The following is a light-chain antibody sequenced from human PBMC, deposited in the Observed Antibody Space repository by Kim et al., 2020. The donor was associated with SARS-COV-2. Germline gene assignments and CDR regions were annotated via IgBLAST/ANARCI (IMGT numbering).Light chain of an antibody. CDR1: SSDVGTYNY. V-gene: IGLV2-8*01. Sequence: GPTSTISRTGTSSDVGTYNYVSWYQQHPGRAPKLMIFGVTKRPSGVPDRFSGSRSGSTASLTVSGRQPDDEADYYCSSYGGRNNLLFGGGTQLTVL. J-gene: IGLJ2*01. CDR3: SSYGGRNNLL. CDR2: GVT.